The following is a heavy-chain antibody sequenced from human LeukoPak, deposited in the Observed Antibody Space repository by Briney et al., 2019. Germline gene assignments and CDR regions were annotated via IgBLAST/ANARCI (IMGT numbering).Heavy chain of an antibody. J-gene: IGHJ4*02. CDR1: GFTFSSYW. D-gene: IGHD3/OR15-3a*01. Sequence: GGSLRLSCAASGFTFSSYWMSWVRQAPGKGLEWVANIKQDGSEKSYVDSVKGRFTTSRDNTKNSLYLQMNSLRAEDTAVYFCAREWAGSSFDYWGQGTLVTVSS. CDR2: IKQDGSEK. V-gene: IGHV3-7*03. CDR3: AREWAGSSFDY.